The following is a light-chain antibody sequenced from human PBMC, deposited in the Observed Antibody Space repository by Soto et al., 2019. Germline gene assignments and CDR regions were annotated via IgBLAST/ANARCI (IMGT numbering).Light chain of an antibody. CDR2: DAS. CDR1: QDIRNY. V-gene: IGKV1-33*01. J-gene: IGKJ4*01. Sequence: DIQMTQSPSSLSASVGDRVTITCQASQDIRNYLNWYQKKPGKAPKLLIYDASNLKTGVASRFSGSGSGTDFTFTISSLQPEVIATYYCQQYDNLLLTFGGGTKVEIK. CDR3: QQYDNLLLT.